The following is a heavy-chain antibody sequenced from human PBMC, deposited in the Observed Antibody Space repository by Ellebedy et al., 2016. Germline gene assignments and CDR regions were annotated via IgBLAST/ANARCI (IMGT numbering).Heavy chain of an antibody. V-gene: IGHV1-3*01. J-gene: IGHJ4*02. CDR1: GYTFATYG. CDR2: INGGNGNT. CDR3: AREINRGSRWYDY. D-gene: IGHD6-13*01. Sequence: ASVKVSCKASGYTFATYGVHWVRQAPGQRLEWMGWINGGNGNTKYSQNFQGRVTITRDTSASTAYMELTSLRSEDTAVYYCAREINRGSRWYDYWGQGTLVTVSS.